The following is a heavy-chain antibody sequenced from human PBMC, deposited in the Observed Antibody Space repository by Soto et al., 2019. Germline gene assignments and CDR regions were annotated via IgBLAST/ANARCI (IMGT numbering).Heavy chain of an antibody. D-gene: IGHD1-1*01. CDR1: GYAFTTYG. CDR3: ARGRYGDY. CDR2: ISAHNGNT. J-gene: IGHJ4*02. V-gene: IGHV1-18*01. Sequence: QVHLVQSGAEVKKPGASVKVSCQASGYAFTTYGITWVRQAPGQGLDWMGWISAHNGNTNYAQKLQGRVTVTRDTSTSTAYMELRSLRSDDTAVYYCARGRYGDYWGQGALVTVSS.